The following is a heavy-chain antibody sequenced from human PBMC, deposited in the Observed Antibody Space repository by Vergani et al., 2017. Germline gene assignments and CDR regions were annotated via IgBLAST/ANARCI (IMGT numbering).Heavy chain of an antibody. V-gene: IGHV4-34*01. Sequence: QVQLQQWGAGLLKPSETLSLTCAVYGGSFSGYYWSWIRQPPGKGLEWIGEINHSGSTNYNPSLKSRVTISVDTSKNQFSLKLGSVTAADTAVYYCARGNRQQLVSRWGQGTLVTVSS. J-gene: IGHJ4*02. CDR3: ARGNRQQLVSR. CDR1: GGSFSGYY. D-gene: IGHD6-13*01. CDR2: INHSGST.